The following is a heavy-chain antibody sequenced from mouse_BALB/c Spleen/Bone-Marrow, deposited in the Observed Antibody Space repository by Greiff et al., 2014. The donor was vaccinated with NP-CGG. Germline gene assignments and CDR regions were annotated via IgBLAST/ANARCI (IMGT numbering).Heavy chain of an antibody. Sequence: QVQLQQSGAELVRPGASVKLSCKASGYSFISYWMNWVKQRPGQGLEWIGMIHPSDSETRLNQKFKDKATSTVDKSSSTVYIQLSSPTSEDSAVYYCARQDVTTTSDYWGHGTTLTVSS. CDR2: IHPSDSET. D-gene: IGHD2-12*01. V-gene: IGHV1-61*01. CDR3: ARQDVTTTSDY. J-gene: IGHJ2*01. CDR1: GYSFISYW.